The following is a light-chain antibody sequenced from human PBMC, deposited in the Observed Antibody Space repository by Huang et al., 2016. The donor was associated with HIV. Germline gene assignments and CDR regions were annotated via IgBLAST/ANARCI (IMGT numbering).Light chain of an antibody. CDR3: QQYNDWPLT. J-gene: IGKJ3*01. CDR2: AAS. Sequence: EILMTQSPATLSVSPGERATLSCRTSQSVSSNLAWYQRKPGQTPRLLIYAASTRATDIPARFSGSVSGTEFTLTISSLQSEDFAVYYCQQYNDWPLTFGPGTKVDIK. V-gene: IGKV3-15*01. CDR1: QSVSSN.